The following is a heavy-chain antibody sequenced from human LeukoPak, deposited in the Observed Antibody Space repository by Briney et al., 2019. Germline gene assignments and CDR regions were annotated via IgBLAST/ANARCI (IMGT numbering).Heavy chain of an antibody. V-gene: IGHV4-39*01. J-gene: IGHJ3*02. CDR2: IYYSGRT. CDR3: ARQPGLAAFDI. Sequence: SETLSLTCSVSPDSISSSSHYWGWIHQPPGRGLEWVGSIYYSGRTYYNPSLQSRVTISVDTSKNQFSLKLDSVTAADTAVFYCARQPGLAAFDIWGQGTLVTVSS. CDR1: PDSISSSSHY.